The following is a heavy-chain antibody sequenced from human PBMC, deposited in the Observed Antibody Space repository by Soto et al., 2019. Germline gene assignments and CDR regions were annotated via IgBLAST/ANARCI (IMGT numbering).Heavy chain of an antibody. V-gene: IGHV3-30*18. CDR2: ISYDGSNK. Sequence: GGSLRLSCAASGFTFSYYGMHWVRQAPGKGLEWVAVISYDGSNKYYADSVKGRFTISRDNSKNTLYLQMNSLRAEDTAVYYCAKVPATQDYYGMDVWGRGTTVTVSS. D-gene: IGHD2-2*01. J-gene: IGHJ6*02. CDR3: AKVPATQDYYGMDV. CDR1: GFTFSYYG.